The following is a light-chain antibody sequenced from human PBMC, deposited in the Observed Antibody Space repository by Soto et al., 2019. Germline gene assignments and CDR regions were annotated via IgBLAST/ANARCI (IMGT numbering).Light chain of an antibody. CDR2: DAS. Sequence: DVRLPPLPSTGAACVGAIATITFRASQSISSWLAWYQQKPGKAPKLLIYDASTLQSGVPSRYSGSGSGTEFTLTISNLQPDDFATYYCQQYESYSSCTFGQGTKVDNK. CDR3: QQYESYSSCT. V-gene: IGKV1-5*01. J-gene: IGKJ1*01. CDR1: QSISSW.